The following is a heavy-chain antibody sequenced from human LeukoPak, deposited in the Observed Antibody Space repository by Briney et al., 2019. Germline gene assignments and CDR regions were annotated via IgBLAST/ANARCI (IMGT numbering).Heavy chain of an antibody. CDR3: ARVLWDDEDY. CDR1: GYTFTSYG. Sequence: ASVKVSCKASGYTFTSYGISWVRQAPGQGLEWMGWINAGNGNTKYSQKFQGRVTITRDTSASTAYMELSSLRSEDTAVYYCARVLWDDEDYWGQGTLVTVSS. V-gene: IGHV1-3*01. D-gene: IGHD3-10*01. CDR2: INAGNGNT. J-gene: IGHJ4*02.